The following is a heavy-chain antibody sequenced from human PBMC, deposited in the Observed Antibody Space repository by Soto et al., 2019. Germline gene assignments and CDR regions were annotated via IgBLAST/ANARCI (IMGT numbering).Heavy chain of an antibody. D-gene: IGHD1-20*01. Sequence: NPSETLSLTGTVSGGSISSSSYYWGWIRQPPGKGLEWIGSIYYSGSTCYNPSLKSRVTISVDTSKNQFSLKLSSVTAADTAVYYCARRYKGIDYWGQGTLVTVSS. V-gene: IGHV4-39*01. CDR2: IYYSGST. J-gene: IGHJ4*02. CDR1: GGSISSSSYY. CDR3: ARRYKGIDY.